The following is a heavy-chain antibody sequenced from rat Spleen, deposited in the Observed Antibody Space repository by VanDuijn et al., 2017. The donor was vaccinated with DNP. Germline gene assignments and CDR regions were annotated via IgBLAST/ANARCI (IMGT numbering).Heavy chain of an antibody. V-gene: IGHV5-36*01. CDR1: RFTFDDYG. D-gene: IGHD1-11*01. Sequence: EVKLVESGGGLVQPGRSLKLSCAASRFTFDDYGMAWVRQAPKNGLEWVASISWGGSSTYYPDNVKGRFTISRDNAKNALYLQMNNLRSEDTAMYYCSSGGPNMVQGNWFAYWGQGVMVTVSS. J-gene: IGHJ2*01. CDR2: ISWGGSST. CDR3: SSGGPNMVQGNWFAY.